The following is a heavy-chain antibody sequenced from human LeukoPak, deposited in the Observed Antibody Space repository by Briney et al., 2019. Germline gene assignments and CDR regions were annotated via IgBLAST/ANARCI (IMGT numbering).Heavy chain of an antibody. V-gene: IGHV1-18*01. D-gene: IGHD3-22*01. Sequence: GASVKVSCKASGYTFTSYGISWVRQAPGQGLEWMGWISAYNGNTNYAQKLQGRVTMTTDTSTSTAYMKLRSLRSDDTAVYYCAGAPQYYDSSGYSGAFDIWGQGTMVTVSS. CDR1: GYTFTSYG. CDR3: AGAPQYYDSSGYSGAFDI. J-gene: IGHJ3*02. CDR2: ISAYNGNT.